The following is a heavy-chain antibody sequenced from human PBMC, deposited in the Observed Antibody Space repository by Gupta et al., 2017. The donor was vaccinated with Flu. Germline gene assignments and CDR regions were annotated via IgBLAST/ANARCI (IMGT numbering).Heavy chain of an antibody. J-gene: IGHJ6*02. CDR3: ARRTSSSRGKRTGYYGMDV. Sequence: QVQLVQSGAEVKKPGASVKVSCKASGYTFTSYDINWVRQATGQGLEWMGWMNPNSGNTGYAQKFQGRVTMTRNTSISTAYMELSSLRSEDTAVYYCARRTSSSRGKRTGYYGMDVWGQGTTVTVSS. V-gene: IGHV1-8*01. D-gene: IGHD6-6*01. CDR1: GYTFTSYD. CDR2: MNPNSGNT.